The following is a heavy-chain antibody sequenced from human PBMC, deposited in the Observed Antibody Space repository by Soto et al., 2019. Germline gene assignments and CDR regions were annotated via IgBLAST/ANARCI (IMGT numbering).Heavy chain of an antibody. V-gene: IGHV4-4*02. CDR2: IYHSGST. CDR3: ERGDMPGPYYYYMDV. CDR1: SSSISSSNW. D-gene: IGHD2-15*01. Sequence: SESLSLTCPVASSSISSSNWWSWVRQPPGKGLEWIGEIYHSGSTNYNPSLKSRVTISVDKSKNQFSLKLSSVTAADTAVYYCERGDMPGPYYYYMDVWGKGTTVTVSS. J-gene: IGHJ6*03.